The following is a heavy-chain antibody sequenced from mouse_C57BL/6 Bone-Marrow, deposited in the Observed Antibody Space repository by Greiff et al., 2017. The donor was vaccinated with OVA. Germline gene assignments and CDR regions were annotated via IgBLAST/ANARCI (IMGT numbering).Heavy chain of an antibody. J-gene: IGHJ1*03. CDR2: IHPNSGST. V-gene: IGHV1-64*01. CDR1: GYTFTSYW. CDR3: ARSHITTVEGYFDV. D-gene: IGHD1-1*01. Sequence: QVQLQQPGAELVKPGASVKLSCKASGYTFTSYWMHWVKQRPGQGLEWIGMIHPNSGSTNYNEKFKSKATLTVDKSSSTAYMQRSSLTSEDSAVYYCARSHITTVEGYFDVWGTGTTVTVSS.